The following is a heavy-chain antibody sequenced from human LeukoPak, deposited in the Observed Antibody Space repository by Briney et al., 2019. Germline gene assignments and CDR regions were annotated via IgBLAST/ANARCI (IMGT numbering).Heavy chain of an antibody. CDR1: GGSISGSVYY. CDR2: IFHSGTT. D-gene: IGHD2-15*01. CDR3: ARILHGGAGCYRY. J-gene: IGHJ4*02. V-gene: IGHV4-39*01. Sequence: SETVSLTCIVSGGSISGSVYYWAWIRQPPGKRLEWIGSIFHSGTTYYNPSLNNRVTISVDTSRNQFSLNLKYVTDADTAQYYCARILHGGAGCYRYWGQGTLVTVSS.